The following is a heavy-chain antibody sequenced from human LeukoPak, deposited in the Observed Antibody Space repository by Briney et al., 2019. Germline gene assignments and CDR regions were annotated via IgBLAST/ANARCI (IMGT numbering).Heavy chain of an antibody. CDR1: GFTFSSYA. J-gene: IGHJ4*02. CDR3: AKHRMVRGVITDYYFDC. CDR2: ISGSGGST. Sequence: GGSLRLSCAASGFTFSSYAMSWVRQAPGKGLEWVSVISGSGGSTYYADSVKGRFTISRDNSKNTLYLQMNSLRAEDTAVYYCAKHRMVRGVITDYYFDCWGQGALVTVSS. V-gene: IGHV3-23*01. D-gene: IGHD3-10*01.